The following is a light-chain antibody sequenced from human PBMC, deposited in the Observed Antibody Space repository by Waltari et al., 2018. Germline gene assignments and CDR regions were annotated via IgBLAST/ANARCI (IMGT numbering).Light chain of an antibody. Sequence: EIVLTQSPGTLSLSPGERATLPCRARQSVSKYLAWYQQKPGQAPRLLIYDASTRATGIPDRFSGSGWGTDFSLTISRLEPEDFAVYYCQKYGTLPATFGQGTKVQMK. CDR2: DAS. CDR3: QKYGTLPAT. V-gene: IGKV3-20*01. J-gene: IGKJ1*01. CDR1: QSVSKY.